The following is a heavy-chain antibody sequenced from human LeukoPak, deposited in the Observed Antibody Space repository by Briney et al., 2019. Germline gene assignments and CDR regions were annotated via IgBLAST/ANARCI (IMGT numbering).Heavy chain of an antibody. D-gene: IGHD3-22*01. Sequence: SETLSLTCTVSGGSISSYYWRWIRQPPGKGLEWIGYIYYSGSTNYNPSLKSRVTISVDTSKNQFSLKLSSVTAADTAVYYCARGGYYYDSRPFDYWGQGILVTVSS. CDR2: IYYSGST. V-gene: IGHV4-59*01. CDR1: GGSISSYY. J-gene: IGHJ4*02. CDR3: ARGGYYYDSRPFDY.